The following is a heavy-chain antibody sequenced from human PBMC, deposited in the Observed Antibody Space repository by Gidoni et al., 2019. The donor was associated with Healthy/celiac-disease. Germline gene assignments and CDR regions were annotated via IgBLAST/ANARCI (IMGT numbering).Heavy chain of an antibody. CDR1: GFPSSSNA. D-gene: IGHD3-22*01. Sequence: QVQLVESGGGVVQPGRSLRLSCAASGFPSSSNAMHWVPQAPGKGLEWVAVMSYDGSNKYYADSVKGRFTISRDNSKNTLYLQMNSLRAEDTAVYYCARAPKVVVAPYDYWGQGTLVTVSS. CDR2: MSYDGSNK. V-gene: IGHV3-30-3*01. J-gene: IGHJ4*02. CDR3: ARAPKVVVAPYDY.